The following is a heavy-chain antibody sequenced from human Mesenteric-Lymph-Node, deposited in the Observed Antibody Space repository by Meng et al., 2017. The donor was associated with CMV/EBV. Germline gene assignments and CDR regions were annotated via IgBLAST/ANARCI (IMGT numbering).Heavy chain of an antibody. J-gene: IGHJ5*02. CDR2: INSDGSTI. D-gene: IGHD3-3*01. V-gene: IGHV3-74*01. CDR1: GFKFSGYW. Sequence: SCEASGFKFSGYWMHWVRQAPGKGLVWVARINSDGSTIDYADSVKGRFTISRDNAKNTVYLQMNSLRVDDTAVYYCTKETELEWFDPWGQGNLVTVSS. CDR3: TKETELEWFDP.